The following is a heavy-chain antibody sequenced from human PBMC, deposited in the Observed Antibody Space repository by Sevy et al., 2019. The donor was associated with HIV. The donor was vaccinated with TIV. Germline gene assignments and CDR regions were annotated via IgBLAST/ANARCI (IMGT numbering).Heavy chain of an antibody. CDR2: ISYDGSNK. J-gene: IGHJ4*02. D-gene: IGHD6-6*01. CDR1: GFTFSSYA. CDR3: ASLYSSSSWKSY. Sequence: GGSLRLSCAASGFTFSSYAMRWVRQAPGKGLEWVAVISYDGSNKYYADSVKGRFTISRDNSKNTLYLQMNSLRAEDTAVYYCASLYSSSSWKSYWGQGTLVTVSS. V-gene: IGHV3-30-3*01.